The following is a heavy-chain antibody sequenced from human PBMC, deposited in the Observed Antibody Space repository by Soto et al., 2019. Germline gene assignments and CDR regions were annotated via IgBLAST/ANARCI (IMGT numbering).Heavy chain of an antibody. CDR1: GFTFTSSA. J-gene: IGHJ6*02. V-gene: IGHV1-58*01. D-gene: IGHD3-10*01. CDR2: IVVGSGNT. Sequence: SMKASCSASGFTFTSSAVQWVRQARGQRLEWIGWIVVGSGNTNYAQKFQERVTITRDMSTSTAYMELSSLRSEDTAVYYCAEDHTLLMDVWGQGTPVTYSS. CDR3: AEDHTLLMDV.